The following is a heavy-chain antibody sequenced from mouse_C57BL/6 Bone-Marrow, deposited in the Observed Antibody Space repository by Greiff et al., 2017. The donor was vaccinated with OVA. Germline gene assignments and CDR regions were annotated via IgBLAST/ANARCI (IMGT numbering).Heavy chain of an antibody. D-gene: IGHD2-1*01. CDR2: INPSNGGT. V-gene: IGHV1-53*01. J-gene: IGHJ2*01. CDR3: ATPRGNYVYFDY. Sequence: QVQLKQPGTELVKPGASVKLSCKASGYTFTSYWMHWVKQRPGQGLEWIGNINPSNGGTNYNEKFKSKATLTVDKSSSTAYMQLSSLTSEDSAVYYCATPRGNYVYFDYWGQGTTLTVSS. CDR1: GYTFTSYW.